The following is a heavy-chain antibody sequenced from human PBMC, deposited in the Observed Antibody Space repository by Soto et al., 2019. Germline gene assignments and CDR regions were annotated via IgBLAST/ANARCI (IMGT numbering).Heavy chain of an antibody. J-gene: IGHJ5*02. CDR2: IYYSGST. D-gene: IGHD2-2*01. CDR1: GDSIRNCY. Sequence: PSETLSLTCTVSGDSIRNCYWSWIRQSPGKGLEWIGYIYYSGSTNYNPSLKSRVTISVDTSKNQFSLKLSSVTAADTAVYYCARAPYCSSTICHDNWFDPWGQGTLVTVSS. CDR3: ARAPYCSSTICHDNWFDP. V-gene: IGHV4-59*01.